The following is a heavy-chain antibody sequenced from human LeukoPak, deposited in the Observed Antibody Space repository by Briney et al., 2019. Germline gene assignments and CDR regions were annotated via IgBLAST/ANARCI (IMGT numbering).Heavy chain of an antibody. CDR2: IYYSGST. D-gene: IGHD3-9*01. CDR3: ARVGILTGLDY. Sequence: SETLSLTCTVSGGSISSYYWSWIRQPPGKGLEWFGYIYYSGSTNYNPSLKSRVTISVDTSKNQFSLKLSSVTAADTAVYYCARVGILTGLDYWGQGTLVTVSS. J-gene: IGHJ4*02. CDR1: GGSISSYY. V-gene: IGHV4-59*01.